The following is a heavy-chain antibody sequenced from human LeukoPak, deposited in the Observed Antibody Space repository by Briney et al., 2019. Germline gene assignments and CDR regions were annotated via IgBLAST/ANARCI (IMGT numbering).Heavy chain of an antibody. J-gene: IGHJ6*02. D-gene: IGHD5-12*01. Sequence: GGSLRLSCAASGFTFSDYYMSWIRQAPGKGLEWVSYISSSGSTIYYADSVKGRFTISRDNAKNPLYLQMNSLRAEDTAVYYCAREARGYETGLDYYYYGMDVWGQGTTVTVSS. CDR1: GFTFSDYY. CDR3: AREARGYETGLDYYYYGMDV. V-gene: IGHV3-11*01. CDR2: ISSSGSTI.